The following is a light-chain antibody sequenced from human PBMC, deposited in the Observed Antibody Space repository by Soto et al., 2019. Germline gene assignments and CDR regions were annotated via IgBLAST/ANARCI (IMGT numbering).Light chain of an antibody. CDR1: QTISTA. CDR2: AAS. J-gene: IGKJ1*01. V-gene: IGKV1-39*01. CDR3: QQSYSTPRT. Sequence: DLQMTQSPSSLSASVGDRVTIICRASQTISTALNWYQQKSGKAPKFLISAASRLQSGVPSRFSGSGSGTVFTLTISSLQPEDFATYYCQQSYSTPRTFGQGTKVEIK.